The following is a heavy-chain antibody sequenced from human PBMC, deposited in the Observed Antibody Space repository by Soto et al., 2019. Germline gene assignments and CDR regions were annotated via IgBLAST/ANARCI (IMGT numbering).Heavy chain of an antibody. CDR2: IIPIFGTA. V-gene: IGHV1-69*06. Sequence: QVQLVQSGAEVKKPGSSVKVSCKASGGTFSSYAISWVRQAPGQGLEWMGGIIPIFGTANYAQTFQGRVTITADKSTSTAYMERSSLRSEDTAVSYCARRYSSGTRYYYYGMDVWGQGTTVTVAS. D-gene: IGHD6-19*01. CDR3: ARRYSSGTRYYYYGMDV. J-gene: IGHJ6*02. CDR1: GGTFSSYA.